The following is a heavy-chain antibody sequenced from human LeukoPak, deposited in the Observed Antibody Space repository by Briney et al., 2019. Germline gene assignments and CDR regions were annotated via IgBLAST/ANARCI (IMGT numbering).Heavy chain of an antibody. CDR1: GYTFTSHG. CDR3: AKDSFTTIVVVTNDAFVF. CDR2: ISGYNDDT. V-gene: IGHV1-18*01. D-gene: IGHD3-22*01. J-gene: IGHJ3*01. Sequence: GASVKVTCKTSGYTFTSHGIRWVRQAPGQGLEYMGWISGYNDDTNYAQRFQDRLTMTKDTSTSTAYMELRSLTSDDTAVYYCAKDSFTTIVVVTNDAFVFWGQGTMVIVSS.